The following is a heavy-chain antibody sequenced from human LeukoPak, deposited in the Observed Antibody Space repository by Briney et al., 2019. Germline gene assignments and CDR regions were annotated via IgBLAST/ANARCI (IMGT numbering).Heavy chain of an antibody. D-gene: IGHD4-17*01. Sequence: PGGSLRLSCAASGFTFSTYAMNWVRQAPGKGLEWVAVISYDGSNKYYADSVKGRFTISRDNDKNSLYLQMNSLRAEDTAVYYCARYGADYGDYYYYYMDVWGKGTTVTVSS. CDR2: ISYDGSNK. V-gene: IGHV3-30-3*01. CDR1: GFTFSTYA. J-gene: IGHJ6*03. CDR3: ARYGADYGDYYYYYMDV.